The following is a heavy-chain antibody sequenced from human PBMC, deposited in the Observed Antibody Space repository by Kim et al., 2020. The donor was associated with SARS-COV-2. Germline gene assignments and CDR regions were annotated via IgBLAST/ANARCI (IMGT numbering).Heavy chain of an antibody. V-gene: IGHV4-34*01. J-gene: IGHJ4*02. CDR3: ARGRGITGTTAKLRYFDY. CDR2: INHSGST. CDR1: GGSFSGYY. D-gene: IGHD1-7*01. Sequence: SETLSLTCAVYGGSFSGYYWSWIRQPPGKGLEWIGEINHSGSTNYNPSLKSRVTISVDTSKNQFSLKLSSVTAADTAVYYCARGRGITGTTAKLRYFDYWGQGTLVTVSS.